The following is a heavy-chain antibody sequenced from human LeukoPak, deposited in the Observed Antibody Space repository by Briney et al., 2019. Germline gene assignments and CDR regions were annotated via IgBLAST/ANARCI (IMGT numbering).Heavy chain of an antibody. CDR1: GGSISSYY. J-gene: IGHJ4*02. V-gene: IGHV4-59*01. Sequence: KASETLSLTCTVSGGSISSYYWSWIRQPPGKGLEWIGYTYYSGSTNYNPSLKSRVTISVDTSKNQFSLKLSSVTAADTAVYYCARGNEYDILTPFDYWGQGTLVTVSS. CDR3: ARGNEYDILTPFDY. D-gene: IGHD3-9*01. CDR2: TYYSGST.